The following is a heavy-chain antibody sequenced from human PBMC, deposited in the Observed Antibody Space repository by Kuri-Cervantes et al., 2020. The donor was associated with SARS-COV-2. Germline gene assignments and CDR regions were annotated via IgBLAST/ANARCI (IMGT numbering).Heavy chain of an antibody. CDR2: ISAYNGNT. Sequence: ASVKVSCKASGYTFTSYGISWVRQAPGQGLEWMGWISAYNGNTNYAQKLQGRVTMTTDTSTSTVYMELSSLRSEDTAVYYCAREGIRPAADDYWGQGTLVTVSS. CDR3: AREGIRPAADDY. CDR1: GYTFTSYG. J-gene: IGHJ4*02. V-gene: IGHV1-18*01. D-gene: IGHD6-13*01.